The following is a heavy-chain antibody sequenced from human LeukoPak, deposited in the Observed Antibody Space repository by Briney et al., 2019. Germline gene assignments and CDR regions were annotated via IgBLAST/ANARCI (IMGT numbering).Heavy chain of an antibody. Sequence: GGSLRLSCAASGFTFSTYAMDWVRQAPGKGLEYVSVISSNGGSTYYANSVEGRFTISRDNSKSTLYLQMGSLRAEDMAVYYCARVMPPYCSGGSCHSDYWGQGTVVTVSS. CDR1: GFTFSTYA. V-gene: IGHV3-64*01. D-gene: IGHD2-15*01. CDR2: ISSNGGST. J-gene: IGHJ4*02. CDR3: ARVMPPYCSGGSCHSDY.